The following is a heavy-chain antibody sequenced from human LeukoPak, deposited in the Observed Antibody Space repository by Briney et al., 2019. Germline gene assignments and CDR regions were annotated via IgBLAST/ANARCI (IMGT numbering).Heavy chain of an antibody. CDR2: IYYSGST. CDR1: GGSISPYY. CDR3: ASSIAVAPTNY. D-gene: IGHD6-19*01. Sequence: SETLSLTCTVSGGSISPYYWSWIRQPPGKGLEWIGYIYYSGSTNYNPSLKSRVTISVDTSKNQFSLKLSSVTAADTAVYYCASSIAVAPTNYWGQGTLVTVSS. V-gene: IGHV4-59*12. J-gene: IGHJ4*02.